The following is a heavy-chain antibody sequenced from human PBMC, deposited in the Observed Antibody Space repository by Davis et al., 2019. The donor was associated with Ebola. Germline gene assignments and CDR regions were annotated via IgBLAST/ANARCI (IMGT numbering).Heavy chain of an antibody. CDR3: WRSRLIGTTFWFDP. D-gene: IGHD1-7*01. V-gene: IGHV1-46*01. J-gene: IGHJ5*02. CDR1: GYTFSDSF. CDR2: VNPGCGTT. Sequence: ASVKVSCKASGYTFSDSFMHWIRQAPGQGLEWMGLVNPGCGTTTSAQKFRGRLTMTTDTSTNTVYMELTSLASEDTAVYYCWRSRLIGTTFWFDPWGQGTLVTVSS.